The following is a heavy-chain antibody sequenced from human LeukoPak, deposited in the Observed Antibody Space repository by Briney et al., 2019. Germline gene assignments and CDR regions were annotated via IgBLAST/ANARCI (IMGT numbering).Heavy chain of an antibody. CDR1: GYTFTSYG. J-gene: IGHJ4*02. CDR3: ARDTRPYRTLDY. V-gene: IGHV1-18*01. Sequence: ASVKVSCKASGYTFTSYGISWVRQAPGQGLEWMGWISAYNGNTNYAQKLQGRVTVTTDTSTSTAYMELRSLRSDDTAVYYCARDTRPYRTLDYWGQGTLVTVSS. CDR2: ISAYNGNT. D-gene: IGHD6-25*01.